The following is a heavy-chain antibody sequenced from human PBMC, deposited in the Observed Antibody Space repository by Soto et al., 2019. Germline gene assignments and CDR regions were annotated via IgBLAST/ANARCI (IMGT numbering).Heavy chain of an antibody. CDR1: GFIFGNFW. J-gene: IGHJ4*02. CDR3: ARGTGGATSSGKDQFDY. Sequence: EVQLVESGGSLVQPGGSLRLSCAGSGFIFGNFWMTWVRQAPGKGLEWVANIKQDGSEKYYVDSVKGRFTISRDNVKNSLYLQMNSLRSEDTAVYYCARGTGGATSSGKDQFDYWGQGTLVPVSS. V-gene: IGHV3-7*01. CDR2: IKQDGSEK. D-gene: IGHD1-26*01.